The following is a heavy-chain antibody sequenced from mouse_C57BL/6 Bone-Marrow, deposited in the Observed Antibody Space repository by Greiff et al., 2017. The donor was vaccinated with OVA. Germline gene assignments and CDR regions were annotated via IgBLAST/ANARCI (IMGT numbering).Heavy chain of an antibody. CDR3: ARQGGMVTTGDYFDY. V-gene: IGHV1-19*01. CDR1: GYTFTDYY. Sequence: EVQLQESGPVLVKPGASVKMSCKASGYTFTDYYMNWVKQSHGKSLEWIGVINPYNGGTSYNQKFKGKATLTVDKSSSTAYMELNSLTSEDSAVYYCARQGGMVTTGDYFDYWGQGTTLTVSS. CDR2: INPYNGGT. D-gene: IGHD2-2*01. J-gene: IGHJ2*01.